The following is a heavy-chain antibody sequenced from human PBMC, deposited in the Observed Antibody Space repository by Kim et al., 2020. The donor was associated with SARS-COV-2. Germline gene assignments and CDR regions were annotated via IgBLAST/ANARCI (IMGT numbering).Heavy chain of an antibody. V-gene: IGHV4-61*02. CDR1: GGSISSGSYY. D-gene: IGHD4-17*01. J-gene: IGHJ4*02. Sequence: SETLSLTCTVSGGSISSGSYYWSWIRQPAGKGLEWIGRIYTSGSTNYNPSLKRLVTISVHTSKNQFSLKLSSVTAADTAVYYCACHTIHDYGDYLNDYWGQGTLVTVSS. CDR3: ACHTIHDYGDYLNDY. CDR2: IYTSGST.